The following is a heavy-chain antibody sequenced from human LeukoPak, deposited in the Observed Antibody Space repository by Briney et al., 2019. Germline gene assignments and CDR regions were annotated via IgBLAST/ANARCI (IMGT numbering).Heavy chain of an antibody. Sequence: AGGSLRLSCAASGFTFSGFAMHSVRQASGKGLEWVGRIKSKTNTYATAYTASVKGRFTIFRDDSKNTAYLQMNSLKTEDTAVYYCTRQSGDYWGQGTLVTVSS. V-gene: IGHV3-73*01. CDR2: IKSKTNTYAT. CDR1: GFTFSGFA. J-gene: IGHJ4*02. CDR3: TRQSGDY.